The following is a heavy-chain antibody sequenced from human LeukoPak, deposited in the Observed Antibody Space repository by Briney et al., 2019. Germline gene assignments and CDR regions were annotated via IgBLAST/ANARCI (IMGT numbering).Heavy chain of an antibody. V-gene: IGHV4-4*02. CDR2: IFHSGST. J-gene: IGHJ4*02. D-gene: IGHD5-18*01. Sequence: SGTLSLTCTVSSDSIFTSNWWSWVRQPPGKGLEWIGQIFHSGSTSYSPSLKSRVTISMDKSKNQISLRLSSVTAADTAVYYCARVRHTAMVMFSPQFDYWGQGTLVTVSS. CDR3: ARVRHTAMVMFSPQFDY. CDR1: SDSIFTSNW.